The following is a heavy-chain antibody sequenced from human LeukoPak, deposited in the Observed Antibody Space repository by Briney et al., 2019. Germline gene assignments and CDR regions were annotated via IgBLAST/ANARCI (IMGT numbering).Heavy chain of an antibody. CDR3: AKDPSPLYCSSTSCSPYGMDV. Sequence: GRSLRLSCAASGFTFSSYGMHWVRQAPGKGLEWVAVIWYDGSNKYYADSVKGRFTISRDNSKNTLYLQMNSLRAEDTAVYYCAKDPSPLYCSSTSCSPYGMDVWGKGTTVTVSS. CDR2: IWYDGSNK. CDR1: GFTFSSYG. V-gene: IGHV3-33*06. D-gene: IGHD2-2*01. J-gene: IGHJ6*04.